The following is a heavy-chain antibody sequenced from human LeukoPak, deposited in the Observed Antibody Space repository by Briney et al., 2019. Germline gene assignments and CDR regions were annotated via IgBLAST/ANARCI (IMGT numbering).Heavy chain of an antibody. Sequence: ASVKVSCKASGYTLTRYYIHWVRQAPGQGLEWMGVVNPSGGSTSHARRFQGRVTMTTDTSTSTVFMELSSLRSEDTAVFYCARSYSYDNSPGTGMDVWGQGTTVTVSS. J-gene: IGHJ6*02. D-gene: IGHD5-18*01. CDR2: VNPSGGST. CDR1: GYTLTRYY. V-gene: IGHV1-46*01. CDR3: ARSYSYDNSPGTGMDV.